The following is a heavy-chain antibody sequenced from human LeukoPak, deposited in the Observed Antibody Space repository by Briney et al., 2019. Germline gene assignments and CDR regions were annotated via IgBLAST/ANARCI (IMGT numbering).Heavy chain of an antibody. Sequence: GGSLRLSCTASGFTFTSSPMSWVRQAPGKGLEWVSTITESGSSTYYADSVKGRFTISRDNAKNTVYLQMNSLRAEDTAVYYCATDDKYAPSSWGQGTLVTVSS. V-gene: IGHV3-23*01. CDR3: ATDDKYAPSS. CDR2: ITESGSST. J-gene: IGHJ5*02. CDR1: GFTFTSSP. D-gene: IGHD2-2*01.